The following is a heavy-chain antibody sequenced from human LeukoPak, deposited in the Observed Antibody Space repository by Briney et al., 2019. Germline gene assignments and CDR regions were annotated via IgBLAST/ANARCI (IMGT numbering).Heavy chain of an antibody. Sequence: GGSLRLSCAASGFTFSSYGMHWVRQAPGKGLEWVAFIRYDGSNKYYADSVRGRFTISRDNSKNTLYLHVNSLRAEDTAVYYCVRSLSDYDRNFDYWGQGTLVTVSS. CDR1: GFTFSSYG. V-gene: IGHV3-33*08. CDR2: IRYDGSNK. D-gene: IGHD5-12*01. J-gene: IGHJ4*02. CDR3: VRSLSDYDRNFDY.